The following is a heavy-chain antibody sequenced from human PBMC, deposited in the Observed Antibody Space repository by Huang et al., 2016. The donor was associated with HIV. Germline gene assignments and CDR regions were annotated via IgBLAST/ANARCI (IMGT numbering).Heavy chain of an antibody. Sequence: EVQLVQSGAEVKKPGESLKISCQGSGFNFTTYGIGWVRQMPGKGLELMGIIYPCDSDTIYSPSFQGQVTISADKSISTAYLKWSSLRASDTTIYFCARTDTYWYFDLWGRGTLVTVSS. D-gene: IGHD5-18*01. CDR3: ARTDTYWYFDL. V-gene: IGHV5-51*01. J-gene: IGHJ2*01. CDR1: GFNFTTYG. CDR2: IYPCDSDT.